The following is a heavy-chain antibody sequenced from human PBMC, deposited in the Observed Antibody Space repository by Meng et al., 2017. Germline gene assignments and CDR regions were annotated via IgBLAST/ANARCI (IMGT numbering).Heavy chain of an antibody. CDR2: IYYSGST. D-gene: IGHD6-13*01. J-gene: IGHJ3*02. V-gene: IGHV4-39*07. Sequence: SETLSLTCTVSGGSISSSSYYWGWIRQPPGKGLKWIGSIYYSGSTYYNPSLKSRVTISVDTSKNQFSLKLSSVTAADTAVYYCARDRSDQQLVVSDAFDIWGQGTMVTVSS. CDR3: ARDRSDQQLVVSDAFDI. CDR1: GGSISSSSYY.